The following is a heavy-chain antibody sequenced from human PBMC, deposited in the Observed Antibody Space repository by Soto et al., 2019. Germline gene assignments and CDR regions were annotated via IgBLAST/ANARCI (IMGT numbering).Heavy chain of an antibody. V-gene: IGHV1-18*04. CDR3: ARAPYGSGSYYSDY. D-gene: IGHD3-10*01. CDR1: GYTFTSYG. CDR2: IGAYNGNT. J-gene: IGHJ4*02. Sequence: ASVKVSCKASGYTFTSYGISWVRQAPGQGLEWMGWIGAYNGNTNYAQKLQGRVTMTTDTSTSTAYMELRSLRSDDTAVYYCARAPYGSGSYYSDYWGQGTLVTVSS.